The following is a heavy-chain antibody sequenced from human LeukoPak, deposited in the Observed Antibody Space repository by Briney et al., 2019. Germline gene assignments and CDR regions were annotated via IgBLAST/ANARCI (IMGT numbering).Heavy chain of an antibody. V-gene: IGHV4-59*12. CDR1: GGSISTYY. CDR2: IHYSGSS. J-gene: IGHJ4*02. CDR3: ARDEGGSYSLDY. D-gene: IGHD1-26*01. Sequence: SETLSLTCSVSGGSISTYYWSWVRQPPGKGPEWIGYIHYSGSSNYNPSLKSRVTISVDTSKNQFSLKLSSVTAADTAVYYCARDEGGSYSLDYWGQGTLVTVSS.